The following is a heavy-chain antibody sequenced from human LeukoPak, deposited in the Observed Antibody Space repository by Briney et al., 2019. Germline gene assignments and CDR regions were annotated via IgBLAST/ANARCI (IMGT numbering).Heavy chain of an antibody. CDR2: ISAYNGNI. CDR1: GYTFTSYG. V-gene: IGHV1-18*01. D-gene: IGHD3-10*01. CDR3: ARGYYYGSGSYPPSYYGMDV. Sequence: APVKVSCKASGYTFTSYGISWVRQAPGQGLEWMGWISAYNGNINYAQKLQGRVTMTTDTSTSTAYMELRSLRSDDTAVYYCARGYYYGSGSYPPSYYGMDVWGQGTTVTVSS. J-gene: IGHJ6*02.